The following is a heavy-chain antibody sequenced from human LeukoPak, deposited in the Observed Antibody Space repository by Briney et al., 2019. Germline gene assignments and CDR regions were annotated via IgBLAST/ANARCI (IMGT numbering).Heavy chain of an antibody. D-gene: IGHD4-17*01. CDR2: ISYDGSNK. Sequence: GGSLRLSCAASGFTFSSYAMHWVRQAPGKGLEWVAVISYDGSNKYYADSVKGRFTISRDNSKNTLYLQMNSLRAEDTAVYYCARAGDSDYGDYTWGNWGQGTLVTVSS. CDR3: ARAGDSDYGDYTWGN. CDR1: GFTFSSYA. V-gene: IGHV3-30*04. J-gene: IGHJ4*02.